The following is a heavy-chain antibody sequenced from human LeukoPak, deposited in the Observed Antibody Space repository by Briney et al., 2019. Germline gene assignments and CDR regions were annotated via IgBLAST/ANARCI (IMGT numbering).Heavy chain of an antibody. CDR2: ISAYNGNT. J-gene: IGHJ4*02. D-gene: IGHD3-22*01. V-gene: IGHV1-18*01. CDR1: GYTFTSYG. CDR3: AKSITMILVPIDY. Sequence: PRASVKVSCKASGYTFTSYGISWVRQAPGQGLEWMGWISAYNGNTNYAQKLQGRVTMTTDTSTSTAYMELRSLRSDDTAIYYCAKSITMILVPIDYWGQGTLVTVSS.